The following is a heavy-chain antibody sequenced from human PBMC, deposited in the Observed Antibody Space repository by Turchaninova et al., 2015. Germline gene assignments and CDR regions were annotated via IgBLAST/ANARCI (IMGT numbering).Heavy chain of an antibody. D-gene: IGHD3-3*01. CDR3: ARESGNVLGY. J-gene: IGHJ4*02. V-gene: IGHV6-1*01. CDR2: TYYTSQWYN. Sequence: QVQLPQSGPGLVKPSPTPSLPCAISGDSVSRNTAAWHWIRQSPSRGLEWLGRTYYTSQWYNNYPLSVQGRITINPDTSKNQFSLQLNSVTPEDTAVYYCARESGNVLGYWGQGTQVTVS. CDR1: GDSVSRNTAA.